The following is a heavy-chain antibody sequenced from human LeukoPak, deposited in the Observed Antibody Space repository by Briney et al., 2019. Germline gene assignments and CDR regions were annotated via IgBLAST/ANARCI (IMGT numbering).Heavy chain of an antibody. D-gene: IGHD5-24*01. CDR1: GFTFSNYW. J-gene: IGHJ4*02. Sequence: GGSLRLSCAASGFTFSNYWMHWVRQAPGKGLVWVSRVKGDGTFTNYADSVKGRFTISRDNAKYTLYLQMHSLRAEDTAIYYCVGDGDDYNFDYWGQGSLVTVSS. CDR2: VKGDGTFT. CDR3: VGDGDDYNFDY. V-gene: IGHV3-74*01.